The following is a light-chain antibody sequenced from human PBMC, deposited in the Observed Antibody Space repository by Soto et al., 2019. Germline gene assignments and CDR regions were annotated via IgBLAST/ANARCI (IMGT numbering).Light chain of an antibody. CDR2: WAT. Sequence: DIVMTQSPDSLAVSLGERATINCKSDRSVFSSSKNRNHLAWYQQRPGQPPKLLIYWATTRESGVPDRFSGSGSGTDFTLTISSLEPEDFAVYYCQQRSNWPPVTFGQGTKVDIK. V-gene: IGKV4-1*01. CDR3: QQRSNWPPVT. CDR1: RSVFSSSKNRNH. J-gene: IGKJ1*01.